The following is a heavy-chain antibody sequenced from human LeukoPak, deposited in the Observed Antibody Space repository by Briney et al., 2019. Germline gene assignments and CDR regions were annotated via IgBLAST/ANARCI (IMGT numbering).Heavy chain of an antibody. CDR3: AREEVGGYSYGFYYYYYYMDV. CDR1: GFTFSSYA. V-gene: IGHV3-30-3*01. J-gene: IGHJ6*03. Sequence: GGSLRLSCSASGFTFSSYAMHWVRQAPGKGLEWVAVISYDGSNKYYADPVKGRFTISRDNSKNTLYLQMNSLRAEDTAVYYCAREEVGGYSYGFYYYYYYMDVWGKGTTVTVSS. D-gene: IGHD5-18*01. CDR2: ISYDGSNK.